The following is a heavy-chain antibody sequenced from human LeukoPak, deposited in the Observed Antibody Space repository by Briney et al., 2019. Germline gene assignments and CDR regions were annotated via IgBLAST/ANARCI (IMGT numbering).Heavy chain of an antibody. CDR2: INWNNGGI. D-gene: IGHD3-9*01. CDR1: GFTFGDHA. Sequence: QAGGSLRLSCVASGFTFGDHAMHWVRRAPGQGLEWVTGINWNNGGIVYAASVRGRFTVSRDNAKNTLYLQMNRLGPEDTAFYYCARDDYDTLGYNFHYWGQGTLVTVSS. V-gene: IGHV3-9*01. J-gene: IGHJ4*02. CDR3: ARDDYDTLGYNFHY.